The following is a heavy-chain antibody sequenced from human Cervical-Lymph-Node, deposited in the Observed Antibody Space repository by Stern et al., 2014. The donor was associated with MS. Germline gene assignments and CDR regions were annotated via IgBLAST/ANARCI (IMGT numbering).Heavy chain of an antibody. CDR1: GYKFTSYW. V-gene: IGHV5-51*01. J-gene: IGHJ4*02. D-gene: IGHD6-19*01. CDR2: IYTGDSDT. Sequence: EVQLLESGAEVKKPGESLKISCKGSGYKFTSYWIGWVRQMPGKGLEWMGIIYTGDSDTRYSPSFQGQVTISADKSISTAYLQWSSLKASDTAMYYCARHCAKREQCAFDYWGQGTLVTVSS. CDR3: ARHCAKREQCAFDY.